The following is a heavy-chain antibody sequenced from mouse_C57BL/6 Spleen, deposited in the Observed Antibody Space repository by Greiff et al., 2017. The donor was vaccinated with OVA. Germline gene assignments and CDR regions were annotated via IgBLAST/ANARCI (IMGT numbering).Heavy chain of an antibody. Sequence: VQLQQPGAELVKPGASVKMSCKASGYTFTSYWITWVKQRPGQGLEWIGDIYPGSGSTNYNEKFTSKATLTVDTSSSTAYMQLSSLTSEDSAVYYCARGGYDYEGFAYWGQGTLVTVSA. CDR2: IYPGSGST. CDR3: ARGGYDYEGFAY. V-gene: IGHV1-55*01. CDR1: GYTFTSYW. D-gene: IGHD2-4*01. J-gene: IGHJ3*01.